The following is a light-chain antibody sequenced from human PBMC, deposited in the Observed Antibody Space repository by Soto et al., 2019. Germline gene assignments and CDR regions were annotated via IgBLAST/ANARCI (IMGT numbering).Light chain of an antibody. CDR1: SSDVGGYNY. V-gene: IGLV2-8*01. CDR2: EVN. Sequence: QSALPQPPSASGSPGQSVTLSCTGTSSDVGGYNYVSWYQQNPGKVPKLMIYEVNKRPSGVPDRSAGSKSGNTASLTVSGLQAEDEADYYCTSYAGGTNVFGTGTKVTVL. CDR3: TSYAGGTNV. J-gene: IGLJ1*01.